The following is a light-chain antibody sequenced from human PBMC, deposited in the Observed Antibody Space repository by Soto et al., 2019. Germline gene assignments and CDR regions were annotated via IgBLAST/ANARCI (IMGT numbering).Light chain of an antibody. CDR2: WAS. Sequence: DIVMTQSPDSLAVSLGERATINCKSSQSVLYSSNNKNYLAWYQHKPGQPPKLLIYWASIRESGVPDRFSGSGSGTDFALTISSLQAEDVALYYCQQYYGTPLTFGGGTQVEIK. J-gene: IGKJ4*01. CDR3: QQYYGTPLT. V-gene: IGKV4-1*01. CDR1: QSVLYSSNNKNY.